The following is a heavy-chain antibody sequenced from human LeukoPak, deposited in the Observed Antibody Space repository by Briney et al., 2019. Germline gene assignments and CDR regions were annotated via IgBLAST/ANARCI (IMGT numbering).Heavy chain of an antibody. V-gene: IGHV3-30-3*01. CDR3: ARDDPYSSGWYIVFDI. CDR2: ISYDGTNK. D-gene: IGHD6-19*01. Sequence: GGSLRLSCAASGFTFSTYAMHWVREAPGKGLEWVAIISYDGTNKYYAVSVKGRFTISRDNSKNTLYLQMNSLRAEDTAVYYCARDDPYSSGWYIVFDIWGQGTMVTVSS. CDR1: GFTFSTYA. J-gene: IGHJ3*02.